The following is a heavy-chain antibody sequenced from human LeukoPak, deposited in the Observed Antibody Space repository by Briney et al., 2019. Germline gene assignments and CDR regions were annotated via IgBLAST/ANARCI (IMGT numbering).Heavy chain of an antibody. Sequence: ETLSLTSTVSGGSSNYYDRPWVRQPPGKGLEWIGYVYHSGSTNYKPSLKSRLTMSIDTSSNQFSLKLSSVTAADTAVYYCARAPVSAHGPIEYWGQGTLVTVSS. V-gene: IGHV4-59*01. J-gene: IGHJ4*02. CDR1: GGSSNYYD. CDR2: VYHSGST. D-gene: IGHD3-3*01. CDR3: ARAPVSAHGPIEY.